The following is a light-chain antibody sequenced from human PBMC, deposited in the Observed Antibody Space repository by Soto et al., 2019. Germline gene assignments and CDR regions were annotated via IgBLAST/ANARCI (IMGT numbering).Light chain of an antibody. J-gene: IGKJ1*01. CDR1: QSVSNNY. Sequence: EIVLTQSPGTLSLSPWARATLSGRASQSVSNNYLAWYQQKPGQSPRLLIYGESNRATGIPDRFSGSGSGTDFPLTISRLEPEDFAVYYCQQYGSSGTVGQVTKVEI. V-gene: IGKV3-20*01. CDR2: GES. CDR3: QQYGSSGT.